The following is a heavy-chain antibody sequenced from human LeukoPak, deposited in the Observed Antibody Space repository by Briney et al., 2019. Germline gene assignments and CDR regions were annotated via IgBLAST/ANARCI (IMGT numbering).Heavy chain of an antibody. V-gene: IGHV4-4*07. CDR3: ARRWEWELLGGFDP. CDR2: FYASGTT. D-gene: IGHD1-26*01. CDR1: GGSIVSHY. Sequence: SETLSLICTVSGGSIVSHYWNWIRQPAGRGLEWIGRFYASGTTNTSPSLKSRVTMSVDTSKNQFSLKLSSVTAADTAVYYCARRWEWELLGGFDPWGQGTLVTVSS. J-gene: IGHJ5*02.